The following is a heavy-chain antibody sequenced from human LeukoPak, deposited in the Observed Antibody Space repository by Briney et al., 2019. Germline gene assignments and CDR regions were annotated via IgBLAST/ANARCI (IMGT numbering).Heavy chain of an antibody. D-gene: IGHD3-22*01. J-gene: IGHJ5*02. Sequence: GGSLRLSCAASGFTFSDYAMHWVRQAPGKGLEWVAFIRYDGRSEYYANSVKGRFTISRDNSNNTLYLQMNSLTAEDTAVFYCAKGGYYDTTAYHYIDPWGQGTLVTVSS. CDR2: IRYDGRSE. V-gene: IGHV3-30*02. CDR3: AKGGYYDTTAYHYIDP. CDR1: GFTFSDYA.